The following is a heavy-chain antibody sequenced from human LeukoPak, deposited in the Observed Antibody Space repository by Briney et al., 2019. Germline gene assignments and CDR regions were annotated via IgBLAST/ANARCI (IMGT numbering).Heavy chain of an antibody. D-gene: IGHD2-2*01. CDR3: ARATSSTNTQPGRYYYYYYYMDV. CDR1: GGSISSGDYF. CDR2: INHSGST. J-gene: IGHJ6*03. V-gene: IGHV4-39*07. Sequence: SETLSLTCTVSGGSISSGDYFWGWIRQPPGKGPEWIGEINHSGSTNYDPSLKSRVTISVDTSKNQFSLKLSSVTAADTAVYYCARATSSTNTQPGRYYYYYYYMDVWGKGTTVTVSS.